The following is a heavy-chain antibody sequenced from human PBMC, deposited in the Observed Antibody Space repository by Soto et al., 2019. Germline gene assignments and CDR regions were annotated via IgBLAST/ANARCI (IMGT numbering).Heavy chain of an antibody. CDR1: GFTFSSYA. CDR2: ISGSGGST. J-gene: IGHJ4*02. V-gene: IGHV3-23*01. Sequence: GGSLRLSCAASGFTFSSYAMSWVRQAPGKGLEWVSAISGSGGSTYYADSVKGRFTISRDNSKNTLYLQMNSLRAEDTAVYYCAFPPRGDSTYNYWGQGTLVTVSS. D-gene: IGHD6-13*01. CDR3: AFPPRGDSTYNY.